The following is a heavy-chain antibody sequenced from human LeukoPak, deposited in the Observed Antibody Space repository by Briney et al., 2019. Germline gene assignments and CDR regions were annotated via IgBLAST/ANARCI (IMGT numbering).Heavy chain of an antibody. J-gene: IGHJ4*02. Sequence: SAKVSCKASGGTFSSYTISWVRQAPGQGLEWMGRIIPILGIANYAQKFQGRVTITADKSTSTAYMELSSLRSEDTAVYYCARGGYSSSRPFDYWGQGTLVTVSS. CDR3: ARGGYSSSRPFDY. CDR1: GGTFSSYT. V-gene: IGHV1-69*02. D-gene: IGHD6-6*01. CDR2: IIPILGIA.